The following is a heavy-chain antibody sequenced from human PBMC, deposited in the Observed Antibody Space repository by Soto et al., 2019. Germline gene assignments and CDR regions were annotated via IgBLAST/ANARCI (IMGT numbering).Heavy chain of an antibody. J-gene: IGHJ4*02. CDR3: ARVPYDSSGYYLDY. CDR1: GFTFSSYS. D-gene: IGHD3-22*01. V-gene: IGHV3-48*01. Sequence: GGSLSLSCAASGFTFSSYSMNWVRQAPGKGLEWVSYISSSSSTIYYADSVKGRFTISRDNAKNSLYLQMNSLRAEDTAVYYCARVPYDSSGYYLDYWGQGTLVTVSS. CDR2: ISSSSSTI.